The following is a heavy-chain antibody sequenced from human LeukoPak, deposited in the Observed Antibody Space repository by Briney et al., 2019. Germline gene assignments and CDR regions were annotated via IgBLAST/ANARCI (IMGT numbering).Heavy chain of an antibody. CDR2: IFGSGGSP. V-gene: IGHV3-23*01. CDR1: GFTFGSFA. CDR3: GKTTAGYSSGQKPAWPVDY. Sequence: GGSLRLSCEASGFTFGSFAMYWVRQAQGKGLKWIAGIFGSGGSPHYADSVKGRFTISRDNSKNTVYLQINSLRAEDTAVYYCGKTTAGYSSGQKPAWPVDYWGQGTLVTVSS. D-gene: IGHD5-18*01. J-gene: IGHJ4*02.